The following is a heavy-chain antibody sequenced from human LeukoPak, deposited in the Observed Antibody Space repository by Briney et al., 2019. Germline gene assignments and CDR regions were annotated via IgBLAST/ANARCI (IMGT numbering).Heavy chain of an antibody. CDR1: GFTFTNYA. V-gene: IGHV3-30*18. J-gene: IGHJ3*02. Sequence: GGSLRLSCAASGFTFTNYAMHWVRQAPGKGLEWVANILYDGSRKNYADSVKGQFSVYRDNSNYSLYLQMNSLRIEDTAVYYCANFEGSSQAFHIWGQGTLVTVSS. D-gene: IGHD6-13*01. CDR2: ILYDGSRK. CDR3: ANFEGSSQAFHI.